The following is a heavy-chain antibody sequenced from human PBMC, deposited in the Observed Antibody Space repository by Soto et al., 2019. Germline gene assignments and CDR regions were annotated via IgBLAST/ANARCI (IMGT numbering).Heavy chain of an antibody. CDR3: ARIFCGGDCSSRTRPSYIDS. CDR1: GDSVSSGSHY. CDR2: IYYNEDT. Sequence: QVQLQESGPGLVKPSETLSLTCTVSGDSVSSGSHYWSWVRQPPGSGLEWVGYIYYNEDTNYNPPRLSPRTISVDTSKNQFSLNLTSVTAADTTLYYCARIFCGGDCSSRTRPSYIDSWGQGRLVIVSS. J-gene: IGHJ5*01. D-gene: IGHD2-21*02. V-gene: IGHV4-61*01.